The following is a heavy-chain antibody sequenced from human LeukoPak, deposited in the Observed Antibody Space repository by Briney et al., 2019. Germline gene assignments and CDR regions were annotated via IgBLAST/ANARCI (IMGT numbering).Heavy chain of an antibody. V-gene: IGHV3-74*01. D-gene: IGHD6-6*01. J-gene: IGHJ4*02. CDR3: ARGPNSNWSGLDF. Sequence: GGSLRLSCTASGFSFSGHWKHWARQLPGKGLVWVSRISPTGSTTSYADSVKGRFTVSGDNAKNTLYLQVNNLRAEDTAVYYCARGPNSNWSGLDFWGQGTLLTVSS. CDR2: ISPTGSTT. CDR1: GFSFSGHW.